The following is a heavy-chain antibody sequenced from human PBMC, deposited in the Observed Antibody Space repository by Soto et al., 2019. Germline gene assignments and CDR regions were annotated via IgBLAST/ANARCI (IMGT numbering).Heavy chain of an antibody. J-gene: IGHJ1*01. CDR2: IYWDDDK. CDR1: GFSLSTSGVG. D-gene: IGHD2-15*01. Sequence: QITLKESGPTLVKPTQTLTLTCTFSGFSLSTSGVGVGWIRQPPGKALGWLAVIYWDDDKGYSPSLKNRLTITKDTSKNQVVLTMTNMDPVDTATYYCAHTVGLVVVTSEDEYFQHWGQGTQVTVSS. V-gene: IGHV2-5*02. CDR3: AHTVGLVVVTSEDEYFQH.